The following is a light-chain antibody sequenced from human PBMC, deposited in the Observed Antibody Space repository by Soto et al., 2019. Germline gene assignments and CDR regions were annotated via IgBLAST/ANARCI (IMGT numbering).Light chain of an antibody. CDR3: ESYDSSLVV. V-gene: IGLV1-40*01. J-gene: IGLJ2*01. CDR2: GNT. CDR1: SSNIGAGYE. Sequence: QAVVTRPTSVYGAPGQRVTISCTGNSSNIGAGYELHWYQQYPGAAPKGLSHGNTNRPAGVPARFSGSKSGTSASLAITGTQAENRADYYCESYDSSLVVFGGGTKLNVL.